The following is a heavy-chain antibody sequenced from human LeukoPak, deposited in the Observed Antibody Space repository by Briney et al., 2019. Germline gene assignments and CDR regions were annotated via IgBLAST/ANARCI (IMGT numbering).Heavy chain of an antibody. CDR2: IYYSGST. J-gene: IGHJ3*02. CDR1: GDSISSYY. CDR3: ARALGYCSSTSCYDAFDI. D-gene: IGHD2-2*01. Sequence: SETLSLTCTVSGDSISSYYWSWIRQPPGKGLEWIGYIYYSGSTNYNPSLKSRVTISVDTSKNQFSLKLSSVTAADTAVYYCARALGYCSSTSCYDAFDIWGQGTMVTVSS. V-gene: IGHV4-59*01.